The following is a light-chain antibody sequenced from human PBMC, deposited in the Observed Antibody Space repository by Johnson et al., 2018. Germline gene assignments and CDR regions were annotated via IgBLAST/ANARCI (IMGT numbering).Light chain of an antibody. CDR3: GTWDSSLSAGNV. Sequence: QSVLTQPPSVSAAPGQKVTISCSGSSSNIGNNYVSWYQQLPGTAPKLLIYENNKRPSGIPDRFSGSKSGTSATLDITGLQTGDEADYYCGTWDSSLSAGNVFGTGTKVPVL. CDR2: ENN. V-gene: IGLV1-51*02. CDR1: SSNIGNNY. J-gene: IGLJ1*01.